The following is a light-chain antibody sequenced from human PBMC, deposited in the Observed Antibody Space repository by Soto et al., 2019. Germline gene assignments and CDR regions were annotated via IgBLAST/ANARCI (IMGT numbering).Light chain of an antibody. Sequence: DFQMTQSPSSLSASVGDRVTITCRASQSITNYLNWYQHKPGKAPKLLVYAASSLQSGVPSRFSGSGSGTDFTLTISSLQPEDFATYFCQQSHNMPFTFGPGTKVDIK. CDR2: AAS. CDR3: QQSHNMPFT. CDR1: QSITNY. V-gene: IGKV1-39*01. J-gene: IGKJ3*01.